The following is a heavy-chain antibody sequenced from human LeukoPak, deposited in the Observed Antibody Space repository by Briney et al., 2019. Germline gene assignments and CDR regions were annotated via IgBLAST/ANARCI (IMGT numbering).Heavy chain of an antibody. D-gene: IGHD3-22*01. Sequence: ASVKVSCKASGGTFSSYAISWVRQAPGQGLEWMGGIIPIFGTANYAQKFQGRVTITTDESTSTAYIELSSLRSEDTAVYYCARSRSDYYDSSGATLDYWGQGTLVTVSS. CDR1: GGTFSSYA. J-gene: IGHJ4*02. CDR2: IIPIFGTA. CDR3: ARSRSDYYDSSGATLDY. V-gene: IGHV1-69*05.